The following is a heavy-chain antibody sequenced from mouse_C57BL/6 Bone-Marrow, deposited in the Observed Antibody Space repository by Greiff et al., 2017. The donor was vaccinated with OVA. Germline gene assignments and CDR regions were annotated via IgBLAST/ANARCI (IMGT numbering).Heavy chain of an antibody. D-gene: IGHD1-1*01. Sequence: EVQLQESVAELVRPGASVKLSCTASGFNIKNTYMHWVKQRPEQGLEWIGRIDPANDTTKYAPKFQGQATMTADTSSNTAYLQLSSLSSEDTAVYCGARGNFGSSFYAMDYWGQGTSVTVSS. CDR2: IDPANDTT. CDR1: GFNIKNTY. CDR3: ARGNFGSSFYAMDY. V-gene: IGHV14-3*01. J-gene: IGHJ4*01.